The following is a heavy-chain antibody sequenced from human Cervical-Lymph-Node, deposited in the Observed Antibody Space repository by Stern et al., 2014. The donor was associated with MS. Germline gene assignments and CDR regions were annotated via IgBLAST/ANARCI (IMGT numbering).Heavy chain of an antibody. CDR3: ARRGHGYMGIDY. V-gene: IGHV5-51*03. CDR1: GYRFTNYW. D-gene: IGHD1-1*01. J-gene: IGHJ4*02. CDR2: IYPGDSET. Sequence: EVQLVESGAEVKKPGESLRISCEVSGYRFTNYWIGWVRQMPGKGLEWMVIIYPGDSETKYSPTFQGLVTILADKSNTTTNLQWSSLKASATAIYYCARRGHGYMGIDYWGQGALVTVSS.